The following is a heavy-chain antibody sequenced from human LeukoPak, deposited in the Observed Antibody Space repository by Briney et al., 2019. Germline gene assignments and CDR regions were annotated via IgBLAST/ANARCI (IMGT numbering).Heavy chain of an antibody. CDR1: GFTFSSYG. CDR3: ARERMVRGVFDY. V-gene: IGHV3-23*01. D-gene: IGHD3-10*01. Sequence: GGSLRLSCAASGFTFSSYGMRWVRQAPGKGLEWVSVISGSGGSTYYADSVKGRFTISRDNAKNSLYLQMNSLRAEDTALYYCARERMVRGVFDYWGQGTLVTVSS. CDR2: ISGSGGST. J-gene: IGHJ4*02.